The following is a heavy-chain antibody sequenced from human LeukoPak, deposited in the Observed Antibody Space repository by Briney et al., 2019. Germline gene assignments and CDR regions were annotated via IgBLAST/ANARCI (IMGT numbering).Heavy chain of an antibody. V-gene: IGHV3-23*01. J-gene: IGHJ4*02. CDR2: ISGSGGST. Sequence: PGGSLRLSCAASGFTFYNYAMSWVRQAPGKGLEWVSGISGSGGSTFYAESVKGRFTISRDNSKLYLQMNSLRAEDTAVYYCAKRGVQQWLVDWYFGYWGQGTLVTVSS. CDR1: GFTFYNYA. CDR3: AKRGVQQWLVDWYFGY. D-gene: IGHD6-19*01.